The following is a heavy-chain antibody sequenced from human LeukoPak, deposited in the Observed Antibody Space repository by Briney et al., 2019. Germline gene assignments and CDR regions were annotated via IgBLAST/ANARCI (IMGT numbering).Heavy chain of an antibody. CDR2: ISSSGSSI. CDR3: ARDSHKFDSSGYYPDAFDI. Sequence: PGGSLRLFCAASGLTFSSYEMNWVRQAPGKGLEWVSYISSSGSSIYYADSVKGRFTISRDNAKKLLYLQMHSLRAEDTAVYYCARDSHKFDSSGYYPDAFDIWGQGTMVTVSS. J-gene: IGHJ3*02. D-gene: IGHD3-22*01. V-gene: IGHV3-48*03. CDR1: GLTFSSYE.